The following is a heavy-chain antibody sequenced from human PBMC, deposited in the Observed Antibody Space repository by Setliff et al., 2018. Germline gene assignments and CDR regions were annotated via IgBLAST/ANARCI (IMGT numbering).Heavy chain of an antibody. J-gene: IGHJ4*02. CDR1: GYIFTSYG. D-gene: IGHD6-13*01. Sequence: GASVKVSCKASGYIFTSYGISWVRQAPGQGLEWMGWISTYNGVTNYAQRFQGRVTMTTDTSTSAAYMELRSLRSDDTAVYYCARAGSAAAGRKGVFEYWGQGSLVTVSS. V-gene: IGHV1-18*01. CDR3: ARAGSAAAGRKGVFEY. CDR2: ISTYNGVT.